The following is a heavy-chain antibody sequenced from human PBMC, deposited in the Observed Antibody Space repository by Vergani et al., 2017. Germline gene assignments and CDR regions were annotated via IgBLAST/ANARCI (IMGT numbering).Heavy chain of an antibody. CDR3: ASSKDPGTFDY. D-gene: IGHD2-2*01. J-gene: IGHJ4*02. CDR1: GMSISNNNYY. CDR2: IYSGGST. Sequence: LQLQESGPRLVKPSETLSLTCSLSGMSISNNNYYWGWIRQPPGKGLEWVSVIYSGGSTYYADSVKGRFIISRDNSKNTLYLQMNSLRAEDTAVYYCASSKDPGTFDYWGQGTLVTVSS. V-gene: IGHV3-66*01.